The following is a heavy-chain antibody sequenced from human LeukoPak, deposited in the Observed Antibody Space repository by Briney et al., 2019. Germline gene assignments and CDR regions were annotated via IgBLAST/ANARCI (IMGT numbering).Heavy chain of an antibody. V-gene: IGHV5-51*01. Sequence: GEALKISCKGSGYRFTNNWIGWVRQMPGKGLEWMGIIYPGDSDTRYSLSFQGQVTISADKSISTAYLQWSSLKASDTAMYYCARQIGYSSGAFDIWGQGTMVTVSS. CDR2: IYPGDSDT. CDR1: GYRFTNNW. D-gene: IGHD5-18*01. J-gene: IGHJ3*02. CDR3: ARQIGYSSGAFDI.